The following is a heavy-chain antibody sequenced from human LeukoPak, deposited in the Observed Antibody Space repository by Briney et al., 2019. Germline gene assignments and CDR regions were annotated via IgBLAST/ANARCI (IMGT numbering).Heavy chain of an antibody. CDR1: GFTFSSYS. CDR2: ISGSGGST. D-gene: IGHD1-26*01. J-gene: IGHJ4*02. V-gene: IGHV3-23*01. CDR3: AIHSGSYYGFDY. Sequence: GGSLRLSCAASGFTFSSYSMNWVRQAPGKGLEWVSAISGSGGSTFYADSVKGRFTISRDNSKNTLYLQVNSLRAEDTAVYYCAIHSGSYYGFDYWGQGTLVTVSS.